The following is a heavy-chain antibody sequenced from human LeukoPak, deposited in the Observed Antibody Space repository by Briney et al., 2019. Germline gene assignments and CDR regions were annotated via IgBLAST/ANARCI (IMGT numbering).Heavy chain of an antibody. CDR2: ISGSGGST. Sequence: GGSLRLSCAASGFTFSSYAMSWVRQAPGKGLEWVSAISGSGGSTYYADSVKGRSTISRDNSKNTLYLQMNSLRAEDTAVYYCAKDYYDYIWGSYRGYFDYWGQGTLVTVSS. J-gene: IGHJ4*02. V-gene: IGHV3-23*01. CDR3: AKDYYDYIWGSYRGYFDY. D-gene: IGHD3-16*02. CDR1: GFTFSSYA.